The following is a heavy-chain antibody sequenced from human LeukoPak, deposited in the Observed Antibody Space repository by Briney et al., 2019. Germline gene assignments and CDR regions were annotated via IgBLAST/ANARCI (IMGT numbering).Heavy chain of an antibody. D-gene: IGHD7-27*01. CDR1: GFTFSTYS. Sequence: GGSLRLSCAASGFTFSTYSMNWVRQAPGKGLEWVSYISNDDIFYADSVEGRFTISRDNAKSSVYLQMNSLRADDTAVYYCARDHNWGFDYWGRGTLVSVSS. V-gene: IGHV3-48*04. J-gene: IGHJ4*02. CDR3: ARDHNWGFDY. CDR2: ISNDDI.